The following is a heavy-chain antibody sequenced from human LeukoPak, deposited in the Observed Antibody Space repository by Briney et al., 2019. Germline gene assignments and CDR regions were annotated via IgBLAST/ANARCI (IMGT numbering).Heavy chain of an antibody. V-gene: IGHV1-2*02. D-gene: IGHD6-19*01. Sequence: GASVKVSCEASGYTFTGYYMHWVRQAPGPGLEWMGWINPNSGGTNYAQKFQGRVTMTRGTSISTAYMKLSRLRSDDTAVYYCARDPWVAVAYNWFDPWGQGTLVTVSS. CDR2: INPNSGGT. J-gene: IGHJ5*02. CDR1: GYTFTGYY. CDR3: ARDPWVAVAYNWFDP.